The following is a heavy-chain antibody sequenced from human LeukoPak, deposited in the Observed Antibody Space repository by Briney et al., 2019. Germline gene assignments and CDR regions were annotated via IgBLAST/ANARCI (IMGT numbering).Heavy chain of an antibody. CDR1: GGSFSGYY. CDR3: AREGTYGAHDALDI. CDR2: INHSGST. Sequence: SETLSLTCAVYGGSFSGYYWSWIRQPPGKGLEWIGEINHSGSTNYNPSLKSRVTISVDTSKNQFSLKLSSVTAADTAVYYCAREGTYGAHDALDIWGQGTMVTVSS. V-gene: IGHV4-34*01. D-gene: IGHD4-17*01. J-gene: IGHJ3*02.